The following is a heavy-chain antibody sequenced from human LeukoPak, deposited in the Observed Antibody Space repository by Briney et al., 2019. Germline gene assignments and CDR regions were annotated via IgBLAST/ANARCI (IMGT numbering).Heavy chain of an antibody. D-gene: IGHD3-10*01. CDR2: MNPNSGNT. CDR1: GYTFTSYD. Sequence: ASVKVSCKASGYTFTSYDINWVRQATGQGLEWLGWMNPNSGNTGYAQNFQGRVTMTRNTSIDTAYMELSSLRYEDTAVYYCARDYYGSKSSSFDPWGQGALVTVSS. CDR3: ARDYYGSKSSSFDP. J-gene: IGHJ5*02. V-gene: IGHV1-8*01.